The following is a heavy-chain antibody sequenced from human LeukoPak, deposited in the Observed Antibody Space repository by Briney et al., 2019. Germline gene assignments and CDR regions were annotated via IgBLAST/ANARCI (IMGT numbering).Heavy chain of an antibody. V-gene: IGHV4-59*01. CDR1: GGSISSYY. CDR3: AGSGYSYDSAVYWNFDL. CDR2: VSYSGTT. D-gene: IGHD5-18*01. J-gene: IGHJ2*01. Sequence: PSETLSLTCTVSGGSISSYYWTWIRQPPGKGLEWIGYVSYSGTTKYNPSLKSRVTMSVDMSKNRLSLRLTSVTAADTAVYYCAGSGYSYDSAVYWNFDLWGRGTLVTVSS.